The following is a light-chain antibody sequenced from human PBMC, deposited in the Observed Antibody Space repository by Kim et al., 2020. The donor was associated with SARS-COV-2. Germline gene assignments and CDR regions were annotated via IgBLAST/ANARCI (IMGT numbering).Light chain of an antibody. CDR3: QQYYRTPLT. Sequence: DIVMTQSPDSLAVSLGERATINCKSSQSVLYSSNNKNYLAWYQQKPGQPPKLLIYWASTRESGVPDRFSGSGSGTDFTLTISSLQAEDVAVYHCQQYYRTPLTFGGGTKVDIK. CDR1: QSVLYSSNNKNY. CDR2: WAS. V-gene: IGKV4-1*01. J-gene: IGKJ4*01.